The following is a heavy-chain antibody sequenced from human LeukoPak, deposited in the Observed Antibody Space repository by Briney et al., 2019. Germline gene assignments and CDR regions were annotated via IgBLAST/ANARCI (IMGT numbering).Heavy chain of an antibody. CDR2: IYYSGST. CDR3: ARLRAADNAFDI. CDR1: GGSISSYY. Sequence: PSETLSLTCTVSGGSISSYYWSWIRQPPGKGLEWIGYIYYSGSTNYNPSLKSRVTISVDTSKNQFSLKLSSVTAADTAVYYCARLRAADNAFDIWGQGTMVTVSS. D-gene: IGHD6-25*01. V-gene: IGHV4-59*12. J-gene: IGHJ3*02.